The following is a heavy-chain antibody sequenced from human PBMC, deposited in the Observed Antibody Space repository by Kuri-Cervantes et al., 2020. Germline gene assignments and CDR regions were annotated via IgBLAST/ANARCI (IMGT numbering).Heavy chain of an antibody. J-gene: IGHJ6*02. Sequence: GGSLRLSCAASGFTFSDYYMSWIRQAPGEGLEWVSYISSSSTAIYYGDSVKGRFTVSRDNARNSLYLQMTSLRTDDTAVYYCARVSGYILRAYGMDVWGQGTTVTVSS. V-gene: IGHV3-11*01. CDR2: ISSSSTAI. CDR3: ARVSGYILRAYGMDV. CDR1: GFTFSDYY. D-gene: IGHD1-1*01.